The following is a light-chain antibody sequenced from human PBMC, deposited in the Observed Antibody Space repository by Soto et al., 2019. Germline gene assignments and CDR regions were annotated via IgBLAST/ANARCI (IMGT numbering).Light chain of an antibody. CDR2: WAS. CDR3: QQYRT. CDR1: QSVLYSSNNKNY. V-gene: IGKV4-1*01. J-gene: IGKJ1*01. Sequence: DIVMTQSPDSLAVSLGERATINCKSSQSVLYSSNNKNYLAWYQQKPGQPPKLLIYWASTRESGAPDRFSGSGSGTDFTLTISSLQAEDVAVYYCQQYRTFGQGTKVEIK.